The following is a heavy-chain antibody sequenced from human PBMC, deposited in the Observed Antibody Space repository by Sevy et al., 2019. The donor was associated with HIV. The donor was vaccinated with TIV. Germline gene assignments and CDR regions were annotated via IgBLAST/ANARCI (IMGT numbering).Heavy chain of an antibody. CDR1: EFTFSSYA. CDR2: ISYDGSNK. J-gene: IGHJ4*02. D-gene: IGHD2-15*01. V-gene: IGHV3-30-3*01. Sequence: GGSLRLSCAASEFTFSSYAMHWVRQAPGKGLEWVAVISYDGSNKYYADSVKGRFTISRDNSKNTLYLQMNSLRAEDTAVYYCARDLEGVPDIVVVVAATQDYWGQGTLVTVSS. CDR3: ARDLEGVPDIVVVVAATQDY.